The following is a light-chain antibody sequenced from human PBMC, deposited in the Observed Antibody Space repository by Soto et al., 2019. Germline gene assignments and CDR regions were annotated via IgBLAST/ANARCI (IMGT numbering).Light chain of an antibody. V-gene: IGKV3-20*01. CDR1: QSVSSSY. J-gene: IGKJ1*01. CDR2: AAS. Sequence: EIVLTQSPGTLSLSPGEGATLSCRASQSVSSSYLAWYQQKPCPAPRLLIYAASSRATGIPDRFSGGGCGTDVTLTISRLEPEDFAVYYCQQYDNSPWTFGQGTKVEIK. CDR3: QQYDNSPWT.